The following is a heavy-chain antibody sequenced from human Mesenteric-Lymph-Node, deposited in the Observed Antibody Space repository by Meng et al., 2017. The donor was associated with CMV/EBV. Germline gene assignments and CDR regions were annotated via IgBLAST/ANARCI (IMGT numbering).Heavy chain of an antibody. D-gene: IGHD2-15*01. CDR2: VSYDENNK. CDR1: GFIFSSYA. V-gene: IGHV3-30*10. CDR3: ARASAGYCSGGSCYSVGKTYGMDV. Sequence: GESLKISCAASGFIFSSYAMHWVRQAPGMGLEWVAVVSYDENNKYYIDSVKGRFTISRDNSKNTLYLQMNSLRPEDTAVYYCARASAGYCSGGSCYSVGKTYGMDVWGQGTTVTVSS. J-gene: IGHJ6*02.